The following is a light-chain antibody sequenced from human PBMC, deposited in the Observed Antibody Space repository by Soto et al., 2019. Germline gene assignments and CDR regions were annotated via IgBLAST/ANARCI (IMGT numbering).Light chain of an antibody. V-gene: IGKV1-33*01. CDR1: QDISSY. J-gene: IGKJ4*01. CDR3: QQYDNLPRLT. Sequence: DIQMTQSPSSLSASVGDRVTITCQASQDISSYLNWYQQKPGKAPKLLIYGASNLETRVPPRFRVSGSGTDFTFTISSLQPEDIATYYCQQYDNLPRLTFGGGTKVEIK. CDR2: GAS.